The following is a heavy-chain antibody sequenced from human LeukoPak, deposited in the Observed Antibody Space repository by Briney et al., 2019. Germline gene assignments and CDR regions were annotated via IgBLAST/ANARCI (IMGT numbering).Heavy chain of an antibody. V-gene: IGHV4-4*02. Sequence: SETLSLTCAVSGGSISSSNWWSWVRQPPGKGLEWIGYIYHSGSTYYNPSLKSRVTISVDRSKNQFSLKLSSVTAADTAVYYCATHSSGWYLSGNYLAYWGQGTLVTVSS. CDR1: GGSISSSNW. CDR2: IYHSGST. D-gene: IGHD6-19*01. CDR3: ATHSSGWYLSGNYLAY. J-gene: IGHJ4*02.